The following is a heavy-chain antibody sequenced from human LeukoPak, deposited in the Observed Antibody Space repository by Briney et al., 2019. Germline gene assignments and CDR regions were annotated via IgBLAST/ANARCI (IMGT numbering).Heavy chain of an antibody. CDR1: GGTFSSYA. CDR2: IIPILGVA. Sequence: SVKVSCKASGGTFSSYAISWVRQAPGQGLEWMGRIIPILGVANYAQKFQGRVTITADKSTSTAYMELSSLRSEDTAVYYCAREYVGATMADYWGQGTLVTVSS. CDR3: AREYVGATMADY. V-gene: IGHV1-69*04. D-gene: IGHD1-26*01. J-gene: IGHJ4*02.